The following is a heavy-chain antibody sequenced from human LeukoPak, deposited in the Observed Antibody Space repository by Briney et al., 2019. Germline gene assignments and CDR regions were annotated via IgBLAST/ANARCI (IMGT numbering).Heavy chain of an antibody. V-gene: IGHV3-30-3*01. CDR1: GFSFSSYT. D-gene: IGHD2-8*01. Sequence: GGSLRLSCEGSGFSFSSYTMHWVRQAPGKGLEWVAVISYDGTEKHYADSVKGRFTISGDNSKSTLYLQMNSLRTDDPAVYFCARDLDTYGYLDYWGQGTLVTVSS. J-gene: IGHJ4*02. CDR3: ARDLDTYGYLDY. CDR2: ISYDGTEK.